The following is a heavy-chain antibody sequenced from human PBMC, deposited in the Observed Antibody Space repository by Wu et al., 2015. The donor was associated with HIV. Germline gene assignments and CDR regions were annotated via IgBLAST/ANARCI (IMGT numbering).Heavy chain of an antibody. CDR2: IVPMRGKP. J-gene: IGHJ5*02. CDR3: VREVGAMLANWFDP. CDR1: GGTFSSYA. Sequence: QVQLVQSGAEVKKPGSSVKVSCKASGGTFSSYAISWVRQAPGQGFEWMGRIVPMRGKPRYAQRFQDRVTITADESTSTAYLELNRLTSEDTAVYYCVREVGAMLANWFDPWGQGTQVIVSS. V-gene: IGHV1-69*11. D-gene: IGHD3-10*01.